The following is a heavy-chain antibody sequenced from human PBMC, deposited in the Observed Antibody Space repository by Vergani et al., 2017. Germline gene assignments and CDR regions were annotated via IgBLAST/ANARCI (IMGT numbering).Heavy chain of an antibody. V-gene: IGHV5-10-1*01. J-gene: IGHJ4*02. CDR2: IDPSDSST. D-gene: IGHD6-13*01. CDR3: ASHTPGIAEYFDY. CDR1: GYSFTSYW. Sequence: EVQLVQSGAEVKTPGESLRISCKGSGYSFTSYWISWVRQMPGKGLEWMGRIDPSDSSTNYSPSFQGHVTISADKSISTAYLQWSSLKASDTAMYYCASHTPGIAEYFDYWGQRTLVTVSS.